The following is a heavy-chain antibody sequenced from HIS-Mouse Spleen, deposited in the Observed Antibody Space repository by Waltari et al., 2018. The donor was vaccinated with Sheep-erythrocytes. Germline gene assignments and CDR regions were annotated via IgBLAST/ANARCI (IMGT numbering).Heavy chain of an antibody. CDR2: IQPNSGGT. J-gene: IGHJ3*02. CDR1: GYTFTGYY. D-gene: IGHD2-15*01. Sequence: QVQLVQSGAEVKKPGASVKVSCKASGYTFTGYYMHWVRQAPGQGLEWMGWIQPNSGGTNYAQKFQGTVTMTRDTSISTAYMELSRLRSDDTAVYYCARDRNTLSADAFDIWGQGTMVTVSS. V-gene: IGHV1-2*02. CDR3: ARDRNTLSADAFDI.